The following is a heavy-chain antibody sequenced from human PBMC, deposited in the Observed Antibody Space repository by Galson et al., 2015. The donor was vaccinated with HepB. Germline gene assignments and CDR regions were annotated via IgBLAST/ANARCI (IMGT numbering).Heavy chain of an antibody. Sequence: SVKVSCKASGYTFTSYGISWVRQAPGQGLEWMGRIIPILGIANYAQKFQGRVTITADKSTSTAYMELSSLRSEDTAVYYCASHDYNYYDSSNDYWGQGTLVTVSS. V-gene: IGHV1-69*04. CDR1: GYTFTSYG. J-gene: IGHJ4*02. CDR2: IIPILGIA. CDR3: ASHDYNYYDSSNDY. D-gene: IGHD3-22*01.